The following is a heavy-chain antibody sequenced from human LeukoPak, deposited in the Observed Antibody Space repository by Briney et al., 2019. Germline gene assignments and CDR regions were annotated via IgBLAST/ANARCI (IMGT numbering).Heavy chain of an antibody. Sequence: GGSLRLSCAASGFTFSSYAMSWVRQAPGKGLEWVSYISGSSSSSSTIYYADSVKGRFTISRDNAKNSLFLQMNTLRAEDTAVYYCVRDGAVVTSGSYPWRYFQYWGQGTLVTVSS. D-gene: IGHD3-10*01. CDR1: GFTFSSYA. V-gene: IGHV3-48*01. CDR3: VRDGAVVTSGSYPWRYFQY. J-gene: IGHJ1*01. CDR2: ISGSSSSSSTI.